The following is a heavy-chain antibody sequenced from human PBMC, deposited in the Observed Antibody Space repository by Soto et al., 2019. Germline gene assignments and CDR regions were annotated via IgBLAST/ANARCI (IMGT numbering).Heavy chain of an antibody. J-gene: IGHJ6*02. Sequence: ASVKVSCKASGDTFTTNYLHWVRQAPGQGLEWMGGIIPIFGTANYAQKFQGRVTITADESTSTAYMELSSLRSEDTAVYYCASPPNESSGYYYGMDVWGQGTTVTVSS. CDR3: ASPPNESSGYYYGMDV. CDR2: IIPIFGTA. D-gene: IGHD6-19*01. V-gene: IGHV1-69*13. CDR1: GDTFTTNY.